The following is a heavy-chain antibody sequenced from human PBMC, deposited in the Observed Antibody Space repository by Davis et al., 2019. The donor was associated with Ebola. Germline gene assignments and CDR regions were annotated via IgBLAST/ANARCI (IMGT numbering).Heavy chain of an antibody. Sequence: HSQTLSLTCAISGDSVSGSSGAWNWIRQSPSRGLEWLGRTYYSSKWYTDSTLSVKSRITINADTSKNELSLHLNSVTPEDTAVYYCARGWLRSAFDQWGQGTLVTVSS. CDR1: GDSVSGSSGA. J-gene: IGHJ4*02. CDR2: TYYSSKWYT. D-gene: IGHD5-12*01. CDR3: ARGWLRSAFDQ. V-gene: IGHV6-1*01.